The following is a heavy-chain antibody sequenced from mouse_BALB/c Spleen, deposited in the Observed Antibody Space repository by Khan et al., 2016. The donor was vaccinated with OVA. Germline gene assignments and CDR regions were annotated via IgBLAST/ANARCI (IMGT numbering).Heavy chain of an antibody. CDR1: GYTFTSYW. CDR3: ATENYYGSSHDAMDY. Sequence: DLVKPGASVKLSCKASGYTFTSYWINWIKQRPGQGLEWIGRISPGSGTPYYNEMFKGKATLTVDISSNTAYIQLSSLSSEDSAVYFAATENYYGSSHDAMDYWGQGTSVTVSS. D-gene: IGHD1-1*01. J-gene: IGHJ4*01. CDR2: ISPGSGTP. V-gene: IGHV1S41*01.